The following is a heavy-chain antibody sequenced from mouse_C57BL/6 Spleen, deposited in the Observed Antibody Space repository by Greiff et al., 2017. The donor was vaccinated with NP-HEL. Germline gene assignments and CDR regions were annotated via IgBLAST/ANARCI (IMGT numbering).Heavy chain of an antibody. V-gene: IGHV7-1*01. Sequence: EVKLVESGGGLVQSGRSLRLSCATSGFTFSDFYMEWVRQAPGKGLEWIAASRNKANDYTTEYSASVKGRFIVSRDTSQSILYLQMNALRAEDTAIYYCARDAPGTAFAYWGQGTLVTVSA. CDR3: ARDAPGTAFAY. D-gene: IGHD4-1*01. J-gene: IGHJ3*01. CDR2: SRNKANDYTT. CDR1: GFTFSDFY.